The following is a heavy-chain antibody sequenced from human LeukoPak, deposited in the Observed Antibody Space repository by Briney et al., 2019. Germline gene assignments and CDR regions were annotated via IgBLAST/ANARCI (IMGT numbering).Heavy chain of an antibody. CDR1: GFTFSSYS. D-gene: IGHD6-19*01. J-gene: IGHJ4*02. V-gene: IGHV3-48*01. CDR2: ISSSSSTI. CDR3: ARVYSAAGTDY. Sequence: GGSLRLSCAASGFTFSSYSTNWVRQAPGKGLEWVSYISSSSSTIYYADSVKGRFTISRDNAKNSLYLQMNSLRAEDTAVYYCARVYSAAGTDYWGQGTLVTVSS.